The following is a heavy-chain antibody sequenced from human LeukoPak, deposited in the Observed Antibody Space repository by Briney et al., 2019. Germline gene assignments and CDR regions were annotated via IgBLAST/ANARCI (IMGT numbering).Heavy chain of an antibody. Sequence: HPGRSLRLSCAASGFTFSSYGMHWVRQAPGKGLEWVAVIWHDGSNKYYADSVKGRFTISRDNSKNTLYLQMNSLRAEDTAVYYCARQYDILTGYYRTSYFDYWGQGTLVTVSS. J-gene: IGHJ4*02. CDR1: GFTFSSYG. CDR3: ARQYDILTGYYRTSYFDY. D-gene: IGHD3-9*01. CDR2: IWHDGSNK. V-gene: IGHV3-33*01.